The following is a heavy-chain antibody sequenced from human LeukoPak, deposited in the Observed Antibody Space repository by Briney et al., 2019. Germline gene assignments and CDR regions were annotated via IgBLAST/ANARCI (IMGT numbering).Heavy chain of an antibody. CDR2: IIPIFGTA. J-gene: IGHJ6*02. CDR1: GGTFSSYA. CDR3: ARETVSTNYYYYYGMDV. V-gene: IGHV1-69*13. D-gene: IGHD4-17*01. Sequence: SVKVSCKASGGTFSSYAISWVRQDPGQGLEWMGGIIPIFGTANYAQKFQGRVTITADESTSTAYMELSSLRSEDTAVYYCARETVSTNYYYYYGMDVWGQGTTVTVSS.